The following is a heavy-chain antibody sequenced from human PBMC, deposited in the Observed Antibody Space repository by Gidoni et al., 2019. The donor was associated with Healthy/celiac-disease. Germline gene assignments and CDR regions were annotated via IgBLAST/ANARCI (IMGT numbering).Heavy chain of an antibody. CDR2: IYYSGST. V-gene: IGHV4-30-4*01. J-gene: IGHJ5*02. CDR3: ARLTYCSGGSCYAWFDP. Sequence: QVQLQESGPGLVKPSQTLSLTCTVPVGPISCGDYYWSWIRQPPGKGLEWIGYIYYSGSTYYNPSLKSRVTISVDTSKNQFSLKLSSVTAADTAVYYCARLTYCSGGSCYAWFDPWGQGTLVTVSS. D-gene: IGHD2-15*01. CDR1: VGPISCGDYY.